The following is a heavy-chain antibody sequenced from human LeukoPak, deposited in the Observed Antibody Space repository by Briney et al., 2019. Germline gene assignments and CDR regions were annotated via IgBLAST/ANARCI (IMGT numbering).Heavy chain of an antibody. CDR1: GGSFSGYY. J-gene: IGHJ5*02. D-gene: IGHD2-15*01. CDR2: INHSGST. V-gene: IGHV4-34*01. Sequence: SETLSLTCAVYGGSFSGYYWSWIRQPPGKGLEWIGEINHSGSTNYNPSLKSRVTISVDTSKNQFSLKLSSVTAADTAVYYCARDGCRGGSGQGRWFDPWGEGTLFTVS. CDR3: ARDGCRGGSGQGRWFDP.